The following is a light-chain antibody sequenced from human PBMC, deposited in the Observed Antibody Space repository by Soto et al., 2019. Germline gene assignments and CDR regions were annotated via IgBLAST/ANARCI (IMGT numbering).Light chain of an antibody. CDR2: DDS. CDR1: NIGSVS. V-gene: IGLV3-21*02. CDR3: QVWHSSSNHVV. Sequence: SYELTQPPSVSVAPGQTARITCGGNNIGSVSVHWYQQKSGQAPVLVVYDDSDRPSRIPERFSGSNSGTMATLTISRVEAGDEADYYCQVWHSSSNHVVFGGGTKVTVL. J-gene: IGLJ2*01.